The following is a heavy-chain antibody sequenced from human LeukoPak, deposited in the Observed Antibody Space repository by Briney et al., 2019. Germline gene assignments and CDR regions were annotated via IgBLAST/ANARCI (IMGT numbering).Heavy chain of an antibody. CDR3: ARANDYYYYYMDV. V-gene: IGHV4-39*07. CDR2: IHYSGST. Sequence: SETLSLTCTVSGGSISSSSYDWGWIRQPPGKGLEWIGSIHYSGSTYYNPSLKSRVTISLDTSKNQLSLNLSSVTAADTAVYYCARANDYYYYYMDVWGKGTTVTVSS. CDR1: GGSISSSSYD. J-gene: IGHJ6*03.